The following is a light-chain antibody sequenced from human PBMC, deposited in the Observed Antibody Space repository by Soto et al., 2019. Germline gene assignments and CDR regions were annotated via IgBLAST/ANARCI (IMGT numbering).Light chain of an antibody. J-gene: IGKJ3*01. CDR1: QSVSSSY. V-gene: IGKV3-20*01. Sequence: EIMLTQSPGTLSLSPGERATLSCRPSQSVSSSYLAWYQQKPGQAPRLLIYGASNRATGIPDRFSGSGSGTHFTLTISRLEPGDFAVYYCQQYGSSPLFTFCPGTKVDIK. CDR2: GAS. CDR3: QQYGSSPLFT.